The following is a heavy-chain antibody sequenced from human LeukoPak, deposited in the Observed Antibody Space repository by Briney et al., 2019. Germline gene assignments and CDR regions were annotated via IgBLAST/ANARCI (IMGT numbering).Heavy chain of an antibody. CDR2: IYYSGST. V-gene: IGHV4-30-4*01. J-gene: IGHJ4*02. D-gene: IGHD6-13*01. CDR1: GGSISSGDYY. Sequence: PSETLSLTCTVSGGSISSGDYYRSWIRQPPGTGLEWIGYIYYSGSTYYNPSLKSRVTISVDTSKNQFSLKLSSVTAADTAVYYCAREVGAAAGTRDYFDYWGQGTLVTVSS. CDR3: AREVGAAAGTRDYFDY.